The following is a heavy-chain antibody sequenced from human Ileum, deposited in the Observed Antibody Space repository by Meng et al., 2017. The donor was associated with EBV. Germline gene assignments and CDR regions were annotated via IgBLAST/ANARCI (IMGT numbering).Heavy chain of an antibody. V-gene: IGHV3-15*01. CDR2: IKDKSGGGTT. Sequence: VQLVASGGGLVKPGESLRLSCAGSRFTFNNAWVSWVRQAPGKGLEWIARIKDKSGGGTTDYAAPVKGRFSISRDESKNMVYLQMSSLKIEDTAVYYCVSSWVEPWGQGTLVTVSS. CDR1: RFTFNNAW. CDR3: VSSWVEP. D-gene: IGHD2-2*01. J-gene: IGHJ5*02.